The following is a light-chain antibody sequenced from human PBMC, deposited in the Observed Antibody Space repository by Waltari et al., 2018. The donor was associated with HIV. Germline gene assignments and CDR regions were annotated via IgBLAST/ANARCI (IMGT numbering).Light chain of an antibody. J-gene: IGLJ3*02. CDR1: TFEDKR. CDR3: QVWDTNKHQPM. CDR2: DDT. Sequence: SDVMSHSPSVSPAPGQTATIPCGGDTFEDKRVHWYQLKPGQAPTLIISDDTYRPSGIPERSSGSNSGTTATLTIANVEAGDEADYFCQVWDTNKHQPMFGAGTKLTVL. V-gene: IGLV3-21*02.